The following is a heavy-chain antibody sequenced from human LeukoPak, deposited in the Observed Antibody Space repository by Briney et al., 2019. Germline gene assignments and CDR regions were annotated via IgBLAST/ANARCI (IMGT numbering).Heavy chain of an antibody. CDR2: INQNGGEK. CDR3: AKDPHSSSLYYFDY. V-gene: IGHV3-7*03. D-gene: IGHD6-6*01. CDR1: GFTFSGYW. Sequence: GGSLRLSCADSGFTFSGYWMNWVRQAPGKGLEWVANINQNGGEKYYVDSVKGRFTISRDNSKNTLYLQMNSLRAEDTAVYYCAKDPHSSSLYYFDYWGQGTLVTVSS. J-gene: IGHJ4*02.